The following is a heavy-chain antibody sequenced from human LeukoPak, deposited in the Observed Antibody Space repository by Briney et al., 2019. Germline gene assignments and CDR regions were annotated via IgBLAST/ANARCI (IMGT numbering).Heavy chain of an antibody. V-gene: IGHV3-21*04. J-gene: IGHJ5*02. CDR2: ISSSSSYI. D-gene: IGHD1-26*01. CDR3: AKDYEPLVGVHRWGDWFDP. Sequence: KTGGSLRLSCAASGFTFSSYSMNWVRQAPGKGLEWVSPISSSSSYIYYADSVKGRFTISRDNAKNSLYLQMNSLRAEDTAVYYCAKDYEPLVGVHRWGDWFDPWGQGTLVTVSS. CDR1: GFTFSSYS.